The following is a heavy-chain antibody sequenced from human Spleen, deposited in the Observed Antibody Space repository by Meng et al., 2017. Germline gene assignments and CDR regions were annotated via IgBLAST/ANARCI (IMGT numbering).Heavy chain of an antibody. CDR1: GCSMSSGDYY. CDR2: IYDSGYT. Sequence: QVQLQESGPGLVKPSQTLSLTCTVSGCSMSSGDYYWSWIRQPPGKGLEWIGYIYDSGYTYYNPSLKSRVTISVDTSKNQFSLKLSSVTAADTAVYYCARERGILVGNNNFDYWGQGTLVTVSS. D-gene: IGHD2-21*01. CDR3: ARERGILVGNNNFDY. V-gene: IGHV4-30-4*01. J-gene: IGHJ4*02.